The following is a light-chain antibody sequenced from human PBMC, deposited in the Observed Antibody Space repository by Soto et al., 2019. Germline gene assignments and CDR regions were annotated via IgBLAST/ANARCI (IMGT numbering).Light chain of an antibody. CDR2: TAS. Sequence: EMGLTQSPATLSLSPGESATLSCRASQNVGLNFAWYQQKSGQPPRLLIHTASSRATGIPTRFSGSGSRTDFTLTIRSLEPEDIAVYYCQERGRWPRATFGGGTKVEMK. J-gene: IGKJ4*01. V-gene: IGKV3-11*01. CDR1: QNVGLN. CDR3: QERGRWPRAT.